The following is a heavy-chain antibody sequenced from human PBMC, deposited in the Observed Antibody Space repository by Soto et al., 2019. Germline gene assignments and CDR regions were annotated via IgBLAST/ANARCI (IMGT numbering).Heavy chain of an antibody. CDR2: FDPEDGET. Sequence: ASVKISCKVPGCTLTELSMHWVRQAPGKGLEWMGGFDPEDGETIYAQKFQGRVTMTEETSTDTAYMELNSLRSADTAMYHRATSGQQLVQYYYYGMDVYGQRSTVTFSS. V-gene: IGHV1-24*01. J-gene: IGHJ6*02. CDR1: GCTLTELS. D-gene: IGHD6-13*01. CDR3: ATSGQQLVQYYYYGMDV.